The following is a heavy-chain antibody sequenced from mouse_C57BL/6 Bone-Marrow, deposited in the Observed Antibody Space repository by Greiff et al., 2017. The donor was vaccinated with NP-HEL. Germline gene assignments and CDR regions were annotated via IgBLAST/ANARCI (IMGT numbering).Heavy chain of an antibody. CDR2: IFPGSGST. D-gene: IGHD1-1*02. CDR3: ARFHYGHYYAMDY. J-gene: IGHJ4*01. V-gene: IGHV1-75*01. Sequence: VQLVESGPELVKPGASVKISCKASGYTFTDYYINWVKQRPGQGLEWIGWIFPGSGSTYYNEKFKGKATLTVDKSSSTAYMLLSSLTSEDSAVYFCARFHYGHYYAMDYWGQGTSVTVSS. CDR1: GYTFTDYY.